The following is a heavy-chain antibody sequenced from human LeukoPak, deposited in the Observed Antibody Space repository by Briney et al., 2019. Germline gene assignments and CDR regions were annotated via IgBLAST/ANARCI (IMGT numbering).Heavy chain of an antibody. CDR1: GFSFSSHA. D-gene: IGHD1-1*01. V-gene: IGHV3-64*04. Sequence: GGSLRLSCSASGFSFSSHAMHWVRKAPGKGLKYVSAISSNGGNTYYADSVKGRFTISRDNSKNTLYLQMNSLKAEDTAVYYCARGPPNLPGPYGMDVWGQGTTVTVSS. J-gene: IGHJ6*02. CDR3: ARGPPNLPGPYGMDV. CDR2: ISSNGGNT.